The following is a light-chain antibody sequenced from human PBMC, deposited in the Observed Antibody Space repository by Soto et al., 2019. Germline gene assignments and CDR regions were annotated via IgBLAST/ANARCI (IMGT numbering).Light chain of an antibody. J-gene: IGKJ3*01. Sequence: DIQLTQSPSFLSASVGDRVTITCRASQDISRRLAWYQQKAGKAPKLLFYGASIFHSGVPSRFRGSGSGTEFTLTISSLQPEDLGTYYCQQLDSYPLFTFGPGTRVDL. V-gene: IGKV1-9*01. CDR2: GAS. CDR1: QDISRR. CDR3: QQLDSYPLFT.